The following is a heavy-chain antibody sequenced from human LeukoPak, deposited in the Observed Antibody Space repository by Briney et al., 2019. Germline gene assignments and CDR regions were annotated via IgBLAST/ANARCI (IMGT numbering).Heavy chain of an antibody. CDR2: IYPGDSDT. V-gene: IGHV5-51*01. Sequence: GESLKISCKGSGYSFTSYWIGWVRQMPGKGLEWMGIIYPGDSDTRYSPSFQGQVTISADKSISTAYLQWSSLKASDTAMYYCARHNKALVYPTFGLTSDYWGQGTLVTVFS. J-gene: IGHJ4*02. D-gene: IGHD1/OR15-1a*01. CDR1: GYSFTSYW. CDR3: ARHNKALVYPTFGLTSDY.